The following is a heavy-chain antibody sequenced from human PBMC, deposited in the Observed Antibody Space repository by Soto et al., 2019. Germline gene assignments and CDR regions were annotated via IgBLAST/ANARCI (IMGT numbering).Heavy chain of an antibody. CDR2: ISGSGDRT. Sequence: GGSLRLSCAASGFIFSSYAMSWVRQAPGKGLEWVSGISGSGDRTYYADSVKGRFSISRDNSKNTLYLQMNSPRAEDTAVYYCAKISVEWLLSPRDPLDYWGQGTLVTVSS. V-gene: IGHV3-23*01. CDR1: GFIFSSYA. J-gene: IGHJ4*02. CDR3: AKISVEWLLSPRDPLDY. D-gene: IGHD3-3*01.